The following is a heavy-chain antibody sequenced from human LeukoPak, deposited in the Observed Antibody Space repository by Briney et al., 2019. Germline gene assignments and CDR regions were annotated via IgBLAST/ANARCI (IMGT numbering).Heavy chain of an antibody. CDR2: LNSVGSST. Sequence: PGGSLRLSCAASGFTFSGYWMHWVRQAPGKGLVWVSRLNSVGSSTSYADSVKGRFTISRDNAKNSLYLQMNSLRAEDTAVYYCARDLYSSSWYPQPPFDYWGQGTLVTVSS. CDR1: GFTFSGYW. D-gene: IGHD6-13*01. CDR3: ARDLYSSSWYPQPPFDY. V-gene: IGHV3-74*01. J-gene: IGHJ4*02.